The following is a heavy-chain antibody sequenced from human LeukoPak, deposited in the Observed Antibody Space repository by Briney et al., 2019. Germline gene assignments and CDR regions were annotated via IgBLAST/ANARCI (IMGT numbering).Heavy chain of an antibody. Sequence: ASVKVSCKPSGGTFTNYAFSWVRQPPGQGLEWMGRIIPVLDITNYAQKFQDRLTVVADTSTGTVYMELAGLRSEDTAVYYCARDPIYEGGYGLGGPYYFDFWGQGTLVTVSS. J-gene: IGHJ4*02. CDR1: GGTFTNYA. CDR2: IIPVLDIT. CDR3: ARDPIYEGGYGLGGPYYFDF. D-gene: IGHD5-12*01. V-gene: IGHV1-69*04.